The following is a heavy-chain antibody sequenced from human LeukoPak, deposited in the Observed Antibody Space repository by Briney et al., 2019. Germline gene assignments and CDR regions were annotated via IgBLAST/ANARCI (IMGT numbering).Heavy chain of an antibody. CDR1: GFTFSSYS. V-gene: IGHV4-39*01. Sequence: GSLRLSCAASGFTFSSYSMTWVRQPPGKGLGWIGSIYYSGSTYYNPSLKGRVTISVDTSKNQFSLKLSSVTTADTAVYYCARQVRDVVVPAATLNYWGQGTLVTVSS. CDR2: IYYSGST. D-gene: IGHD2-2*01. J-gene: IGHJ4*02. CDR3: ARQVRDVVVPAATLNY.